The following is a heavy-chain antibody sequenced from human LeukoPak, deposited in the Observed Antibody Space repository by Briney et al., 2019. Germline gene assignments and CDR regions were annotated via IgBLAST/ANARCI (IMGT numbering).Heavy chain of an antibody. CDR3: ARGVVGDPYRFDY. J-gene: IGHJ4*02. D-gene: IGHD3-10*01. Sequence: SVTVSCTASGGTFSSYAISWVRPAPGQGLEWMGGIIPIFGTANYAQKFQGRVTITADESTSTAYMELSSLRSEDTVVYYCARGVVGDPYRFDYWGQGTLVTVSS. CDR2: IIPIFGTA. V-gene: IGHV1-69*13. CDR1: GGTFSSYA.